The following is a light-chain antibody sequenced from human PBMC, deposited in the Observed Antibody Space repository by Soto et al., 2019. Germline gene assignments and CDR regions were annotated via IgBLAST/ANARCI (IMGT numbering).Light chain of an antibody. CDR2: EVS. CDR3: SSYGRSNTVV. Sequence: QSALTQPPSASGSPGQSVTISCTGSSSDVGGYNYVSWYQQHPGKAPKLMIYEVSKRPSGVPDRLSGSKSGSTASLTVSGLQADDEADYYSSSYGRSNTVVFGGGTKVTVL. V-gene: IGLV2-8*01. J-gene: IGLJ2*01. CDR1: SSDVGGYNY.